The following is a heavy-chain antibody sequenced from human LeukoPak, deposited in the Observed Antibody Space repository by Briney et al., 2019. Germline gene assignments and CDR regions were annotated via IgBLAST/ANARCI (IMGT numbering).Heavy chain of an antibody. J-gene: IGHJ4*02. V-gene: IGHV3-20*01. D-gene: IGHD1-7*01. Sequence: PGGSLRLSCAVSGFTVSGNYMSWVRQAPGKGLEWVSGTNRRGDITGYADFVKGRFTISRDNAKNSLYLQMNSLRVKDTALYHCARKGLGGELGGFDSWGQGTLVTVSS. CDR3: ARKGLGGELGGFDS. CDR2: TNRRGDIT. CDR1: GFTVSGNY.